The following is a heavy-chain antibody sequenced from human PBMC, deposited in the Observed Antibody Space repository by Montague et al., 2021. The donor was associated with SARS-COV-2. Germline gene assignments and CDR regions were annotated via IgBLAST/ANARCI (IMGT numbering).Heavy chain of an antibody. V-gene: IGHV3-11*01. CDR3: ARDGSSSWFNWFDP. CDR2: ISSSGSTI. D-gene: IGHD6-13*01. J-gene: IGHJ5*02. Sequence: SLRLSCAASGFTFSDYYMSWIRQAPGKGLEWVSYISSSGSTIYYADSVKGRFTISRDNAKNSLYLQMNSLRAEDTAVYCCARDGSSSWFNWFDPWGQGTLVTVSS. CDR1: GFTFSDYY.